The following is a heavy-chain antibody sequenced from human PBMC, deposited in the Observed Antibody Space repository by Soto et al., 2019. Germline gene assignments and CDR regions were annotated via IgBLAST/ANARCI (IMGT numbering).Heavy chain of an antibody. J-gene: IGHJ2*01. D-gene: IGHD6-13*01. CDR2: ISSGSGGL. CDR1: GFTFSSYS. Sequence: EVQLVESGGGLVQPGGSLRLSCSASGFTFSSYSINWVRQAPGKGLEWISYISSGSGGLFYADSVKGRFTISRDNAKNSLFLQMSSLRADDTAVYYCARDPAPGRGYFDLWGRGTLVTVSS. CDR3: ARDPAPGRGYFDL. V-gene: IGHV3-48*04.